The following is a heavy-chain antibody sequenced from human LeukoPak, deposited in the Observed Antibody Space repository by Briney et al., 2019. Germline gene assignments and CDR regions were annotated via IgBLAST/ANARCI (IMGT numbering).Heavy chain of an antibody. Sequence: GGSLRLSCAASGFTFSSYGMSWVRQAPGKGLEWVSAIGGRDGSTYYADSARGRFTISRDNSKNTVYLQMNSLRVDDTAVFYCVKTLGPSATAAGDYWGQGILVTVSS. CDR1: GFTFSSYG. D-gene: IGHD1-26*01. V-gene: IGHV3-23*01. J-gene: IGHJ4*02. CDR2: IGGRDGST. CDR3: VKTLGPSATAAGDY.